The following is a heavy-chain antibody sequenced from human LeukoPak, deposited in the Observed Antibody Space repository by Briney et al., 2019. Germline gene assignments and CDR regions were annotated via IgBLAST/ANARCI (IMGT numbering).Heavy chain of an antibody. V-gene: IGHV4-34*01. CDR2: INHSGSI. D-gene: IGHD3-16*02. CDR1: GGFFSGYY. J-gene: IGHJ6*02. Sequence: SETLSLTCAVYGGFFSGYYWSWIRQPPGKGLEWIGEINHSGSINYNPALERRVTISVDTSKNQFSLQLSSVTAADTAVYYCARGPEEYYDYVWGSYRSRVGYYGMDLWGQGTTVAVSS. CDR3: ARGPEEYYDYVWGSYRSRVGYYGMDL.